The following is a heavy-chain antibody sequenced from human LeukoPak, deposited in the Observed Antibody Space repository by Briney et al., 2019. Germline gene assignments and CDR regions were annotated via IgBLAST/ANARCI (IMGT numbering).Heavy chain of an antibody. CDR2: ISDNGAIT. D-gene: IGHD6-6*01. V-gene: IGHV3-23*01. J-gene: IGHJ4*02. CDR1: GFTFSIYG. Sequence: PGGSLRLSCTASGFTFSIYGMNWVRQAPGKGLEWVSGISDNGAITNYADSVKGRFTISRDNSKNTLYLRMHSLRPEDTAIYYCAKLRAARPGYWGQGTLVTVSS. CDR3: AKLRAARPGY.